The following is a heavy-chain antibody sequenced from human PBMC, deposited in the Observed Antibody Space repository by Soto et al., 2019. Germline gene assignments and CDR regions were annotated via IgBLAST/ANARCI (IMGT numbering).Heavy chain of an antibody. D-gene: IGHD6-19*01. J-gene: IGHJ2*01. Sequence: EVQLVESGGSLVQPGGSLRLSCAASGFTFSSYSMNWVRQAPGKGLEWVSYISSSSSTIYYADSVKGRFTISRDNAKNSLYLQMNSLRDEDTAVYYCARAEQWLVRWLVYWYFDLWGRGTLVTVSS. CDR3: ARAEQWLVRWLVYWYFDL. CDR1: GFTFSSYS. CDR2: ISSSSSTI. V-gene: IGHV3-48*02.